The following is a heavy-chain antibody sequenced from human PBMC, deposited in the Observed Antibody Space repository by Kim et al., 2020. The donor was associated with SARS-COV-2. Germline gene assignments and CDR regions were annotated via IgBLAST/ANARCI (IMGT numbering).Heavy chain of an antibody. V-gene: IGHV3-9*01. CDR3: AKARLTDSNWFDP. Sequence: GGSLRLSCAASGFSFDDSAMHWVRQAPGKGLEWVSGINYKSGRIGYADSVKGRFTISRDNAKKSLYLQMNSLRDEDTALYYCAKARLTDSNWFDPWGQGTLVTVSS. J-gene: IGHJ5*02. CDR2: INYKSGRI. D-gene: IGHD6-25*01. CDR1: GFSFDDSA.